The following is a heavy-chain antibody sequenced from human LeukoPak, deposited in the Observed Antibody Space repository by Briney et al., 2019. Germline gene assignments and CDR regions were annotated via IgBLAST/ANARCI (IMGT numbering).Heavy chain of an antibody. CDR2: IIPIFGTA. CDR1: GGTFSSYA. J-gene: IGHJ3*02. CDR3: ARAIPTPDYDFWSGYYTGAFDI. D-gene: IGHD3-3*01. V-gene: IGHV1-69*05. Sequence: ASVKVSCKASGGTFSSYAISWVRQAPGQGLEWMGGIIPIFGTANCAQKFQGRVTITTDESTSTAYMELSSLRSEDTAVYYCARAIPTPDYDFWSGYYTGAFDIWGQGTMVTVSS.